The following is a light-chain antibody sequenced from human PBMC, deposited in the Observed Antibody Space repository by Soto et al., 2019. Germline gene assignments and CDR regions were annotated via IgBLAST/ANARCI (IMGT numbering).Light chain of an antibody. V-gene: IGKV1-8*01. J-gene: IGKJ3*01. CDR1: QGISSY. CDR3: QQYYSYPQFT. Sequence: AIRMTQSPSSFSASTGGRVTITCRASQGISSYLAWYQQKPVKAPKLLIYAASTLQSGVPSRFSGSGSGTDFTLTISWLQSEDFATYYCQQYYSYPQFTFGPGTKVDIK. CDR2: AAS.